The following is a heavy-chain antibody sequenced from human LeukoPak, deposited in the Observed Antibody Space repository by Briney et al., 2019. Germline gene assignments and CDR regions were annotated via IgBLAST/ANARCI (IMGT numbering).Heavy chain of an antibody. D-gene: IGHD5-12*01. CDR1: GFTFTNCA. CDR3: AKASAGYDNFDY. V-gene: IGHV3-23*01. Sequence: GGSLRLSCAASGFTFTNCAMSWVRQAPGKGLEWVSAISTSRANIYYAGPVRGRFTIFSDNSNNTLYLQMNSLRAEDTALYYCAKASAGYDNFDYWGQGTLVTVSS. CDR2: ISTSRANI. J-gene: IGHJ4*02.